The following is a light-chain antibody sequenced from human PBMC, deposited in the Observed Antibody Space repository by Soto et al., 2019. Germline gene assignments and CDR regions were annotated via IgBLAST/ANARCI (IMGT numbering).Light chain of an antibody. CDR3: AAWDDSLNGPVV. Sequence: QSVLTQPPSASGTPGQRVTISCSGSSSNIGSNTVNWYQQLPGTAPKLLIYSNNQRPSGVPDRFSGSKSGTSASLAISGLQSEDEADYYCAAWDDSLNGPVVFGGGTKLT. CDR1: SSNIGSNT. V-gene: IGLV1-44*01. J-gene: IGLJ2*01. CDR2: SNN.